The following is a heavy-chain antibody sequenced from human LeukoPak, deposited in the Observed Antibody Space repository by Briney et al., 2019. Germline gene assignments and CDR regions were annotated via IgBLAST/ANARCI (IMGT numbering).Heavy chain of an antibody. CDR1: GFTFSSYS. Sequence: GSLRLSCAASGFTFSSYSMNWVRQAPGKGLEWVSAISGGGGSTYYADSVRGRFTISRDNSKNTQYLQMNSLRAEDTAVYYCAKGYCSGGSCKTLFDYWGQGTLVTVSS. CDR2: ISGGGGST. D-gene: IGHD2-15*01. V-gene: IGHV3-23*01. J-gene: IGHJ4*02. CDR3: AKGYCSGGSCKTLFDY.